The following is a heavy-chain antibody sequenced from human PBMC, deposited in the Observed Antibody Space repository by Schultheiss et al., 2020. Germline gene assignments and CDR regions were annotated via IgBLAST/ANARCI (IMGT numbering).Heavy chain of an antibody. J-gene: IGHJ6*02. CDR1: GFTFSSYD. V-gene: IGHV3-13*04. CDR3: ARDVYYYGMDV. Sequence: GESLKISCAASGFTFSSYDMHWVRQATGKGLEWVSAIGTAGDTYYPGSVKGRFTISRENAKNSLWLQMNSLRAEDTALYYCARDVYYYGMDVWGQGTTVTVSS. CDR2: IGTAGDT.